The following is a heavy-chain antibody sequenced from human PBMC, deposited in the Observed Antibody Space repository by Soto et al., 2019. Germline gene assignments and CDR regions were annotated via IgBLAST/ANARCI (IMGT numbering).Heavy chain of an antibody. CDR1: GFTFSSYA. J-gene: IGHJ4*02. CDR2: ISYDGSNK. CDR3: ARAGGYSTDKPFDY. Sequence: QVQLVESGGGVVQPGRSLRLSCAASGFTFSSYAMHWVRQAPVKGLEWVAVISYDGSNKYYADSVKGRFTISRDNSKNTLYLQMNSLRAEDTAVYYCARAGGYSTDKPFDYWGQGTLVTVSS. D-gene: IGHD3-22*01. V-gene: IGHV3-30-3*01.